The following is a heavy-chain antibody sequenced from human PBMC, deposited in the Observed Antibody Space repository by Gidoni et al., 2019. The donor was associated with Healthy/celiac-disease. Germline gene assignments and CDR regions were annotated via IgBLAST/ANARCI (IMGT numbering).Heavy chain of an antibody. CDR2: IWYDGSKK. D-gene: IGHD2-2*01. J-gene: IGHJ6*02. CDR3: ARDNGVPAAMGPYYYYGMDV. CDR1: GFTFSSYG. Sequence: QVQLVESGGGVVQPGRSLRLSCAASGFTFSSYGMHWVRQAPGKGLGWVAVIWYDGSKKYYADSVKGRFTISRDNSKNTLYLQMNSLRAEDTAVYYCARDNGVPAAMGPYYYYGMDVWGQGTTVTVSS. V-gene: IGHV3-33*01.